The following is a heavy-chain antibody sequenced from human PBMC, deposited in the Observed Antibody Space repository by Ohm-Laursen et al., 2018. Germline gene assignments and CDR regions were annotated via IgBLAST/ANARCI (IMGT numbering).Heavy chain of an antibody. V-gene: IGHV4-4*07. CDR1: GDSINNYS. CDR2: MYTRGST. CDR3: AREALGWDAFDI. J-gene: IGHJ3*02. D-gene: IGHD6-19*01. Sequence: SQTLSLTCSVSGDSINNYSWSWIRQPAGKGLEWIGRMYTRGSTNYNPFLKSRVTMSLDTSKNQFSLNVNSVTAADTAVYYCAREALGWDAFDIWGQGTMVTVSS.